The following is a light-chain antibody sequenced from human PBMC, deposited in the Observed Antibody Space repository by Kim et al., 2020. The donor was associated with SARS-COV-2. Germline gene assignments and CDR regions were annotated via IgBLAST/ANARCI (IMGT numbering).Light chain of an antibody. Sequence: QSVLTQPPSASGTPGQRVTISCSGSSSNIGSNTVNWYQQLPGTAPKLLIYFNNQRPSGVPDRFSGSKSGTSASLAISGLQSEDEADYYCAAWDDSLNGPVFCGGTQLTVL. CDR1: SSNIGSNT. CDR2: FNN. CDR3: AAWDDSLNGPV. V-gene: IGLV1-44*01. J-gene: IGLJ2*01.